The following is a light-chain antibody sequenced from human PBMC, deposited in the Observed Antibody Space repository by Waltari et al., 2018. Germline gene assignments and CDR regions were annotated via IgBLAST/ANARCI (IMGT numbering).Light chain of an antibody. V-gene: IGLV10-54*04. Sequence: GLTQPPSLSKGVRQPATFPCIGAANNVGKYGASWLQQCQGRPPKLVAYRNNSRPSGISERFSASKSRNTALLTISGLQPEDEADFYCSTWDSSLNAWLFGGGTRLTV. CDR3: STWDSSLNAWL. CDR2: RNN. J-gene: IGLJ3*02. CDR1: ANNVGKYG.